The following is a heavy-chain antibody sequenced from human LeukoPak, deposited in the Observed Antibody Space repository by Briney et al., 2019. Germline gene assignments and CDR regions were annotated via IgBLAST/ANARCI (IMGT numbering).Heavy chain of an antibody. CDR3: AKDIGGYGDDGSDY. V-gene: IGHV3-9*01. CDR2: ISWNSGSI. J-gene: IGHJ4*02. CDR1: VVTFDDYA. D-gene: IGHD4-17*01. Sequence: QTGGSLRLSCAASVVTFDDYAMHGVRHARGKGLEWVSGISWNSGSIGYADSVTGRFTISRDNAKNSLYLQMNSLRAEDTALYYCAKDIGGYGDDGSDYWGQGTLVTVSS.